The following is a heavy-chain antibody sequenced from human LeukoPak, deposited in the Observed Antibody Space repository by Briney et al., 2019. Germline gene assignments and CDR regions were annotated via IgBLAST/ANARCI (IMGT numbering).Heavy chain of an antibody. J-gene: IGHJ4*02. CDR3: ARRGVYYYDSSGRANYYFDL. Sequence: ASVKVSCKASGYTFTSYGISWLRQAPGQGLEGMGWISAYNGNTNYAQKLQGRVTMATDTSTSTAYMELRSLRPDDTAMYYCARRGVYYYDSSGRANYYFDLWGQGTLVTVSS. CDR1: GYTFTSYG. D-gene: IGHD3-22*01. V-gene: IGHV1-18*01. CDR2: ISAYNGNT.